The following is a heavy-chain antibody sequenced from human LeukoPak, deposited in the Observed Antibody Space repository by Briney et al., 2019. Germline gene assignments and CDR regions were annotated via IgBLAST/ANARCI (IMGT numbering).Heavy chain of an antibody. D-gene: IGHD5-18*01. V-gene: IGHV1-8*01. CDR3: ARGVDMWIQLSLDY. Sequence: ASVKVSCKASGYTFTSYDINWVRQAAGQGLEGMGWMNPNSGNTGYAQKFQGRVTMTRNTSISTAYMELSSLRSEDTAVYYCARGVDMWIQLSLDYWGQGTLVTVSS. J-gene: IGHJ4*02. CDR1: GYTFTSYD. CDR2: MNPNSGNT.